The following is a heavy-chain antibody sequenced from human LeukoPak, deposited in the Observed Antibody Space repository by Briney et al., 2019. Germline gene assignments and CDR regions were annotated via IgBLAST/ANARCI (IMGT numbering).Heavy chain of an antibody. CDR1: GDSVSPNSAA. D-gene: IGHD5-24*01. CDR3: ARGTRDGYNPTFDY. CDR2: TYYTSKRYN. J-gene: IGHJ4*02. Sequence: SQTLSLTCAISGDSVSPNSAAWKWIRQSPSRGLEWVGRTYYTSKRYNDYALSMKGRLTNNPDTSKNHFSLQVNSVTREDTALYYCARGTRDGYNPTFDYWGQGTLVTVSS. V-gene: IGHV6-1*01.